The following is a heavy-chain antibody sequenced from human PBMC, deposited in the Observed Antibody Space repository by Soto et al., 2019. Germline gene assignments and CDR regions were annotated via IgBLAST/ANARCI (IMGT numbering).Heavy chain of an antibody. V-gene: IGHV4-31*11. CDR2: IYYSGST. Sequence: PSETLSVTCAVSGGSIRSEMYSWHWIRQRPGAGLEGIGYIYYSGSTYYNPSLKSRVAISIDASKNQFSLKVFSLTAADTAVYFCARDVLVGAMDRFSYFALWGRGTPVTVSS. D-gene: IGHD2-8*02. CDR1: GGSIRSEMYS. CDR3: ARDVLVGAMDRFSYFAL. J-gene: IGHJ2*01.